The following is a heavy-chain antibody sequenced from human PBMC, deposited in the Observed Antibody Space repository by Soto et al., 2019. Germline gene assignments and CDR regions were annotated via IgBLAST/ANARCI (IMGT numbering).Heavy chain of an antibody. V-gene: IGHV4-34*01. CDR2: INHSGST. D-gene: IGHD2-8*01. Sequence: SETLSLTCAVYGGSFSGYYWSWIRQPPGKGLEWIGEINHSGSTNYNPSLKSRVTISVDTSKNQSSLKLSSVTAADTAVYYCARSRVYATHFDYWGQGTLVTVSS. J-gene: IGHJ4*02. CDR3: ARSRVYATHFDY. CDR1: GGSFSGYY.